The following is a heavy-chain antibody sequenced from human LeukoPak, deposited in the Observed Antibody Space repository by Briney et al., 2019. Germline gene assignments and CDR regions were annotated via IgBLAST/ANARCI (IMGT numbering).Heavy chain of an antibody. CDR2: IRYDGSNK. CDR3: ASVAREVRGVFITPYFDY. J-gene: IGHJ4*02. D-gene: IGHD3-10*01. Sequence: PGGSLRLSCAASGFSFSGHGMHWVRQAPGKGLEWVAFIRYDGSNKYYADSVKGRFTISRDNSENTLYLQMNSLRAEDTAVYYCASVAREVRGVFITPYFDYWGQGTLVTVSS. CDR1: GFSFSGHG. V-gene: IGHV3-30*02.